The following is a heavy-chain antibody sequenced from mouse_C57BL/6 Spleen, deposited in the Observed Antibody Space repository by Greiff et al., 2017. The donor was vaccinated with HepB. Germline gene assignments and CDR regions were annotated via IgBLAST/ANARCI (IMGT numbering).Heavy chain of an antibody. J-gene: IGHJ1*03. CDR3: AFITTVVKYFDV. CDR2: IDPSDSYT. D-gene: IGHD1-1*01. V-gene: IGHV1-69*01. CDR1: GYTFTSYW. Sequence: VKLQQPGAELVMPGASVKLSCKASGYTFTSYWMHWVKQRPGQGLEWIGEIDPSDSYTNYNQKFKGKSTLTVDKSSSTTYMQLSRLTSEDSEVYYCAFITTVVKYFDVWGTGTTVTVSS.